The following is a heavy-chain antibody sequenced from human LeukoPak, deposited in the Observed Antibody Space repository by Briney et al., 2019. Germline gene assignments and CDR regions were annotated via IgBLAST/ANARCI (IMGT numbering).Heavy chain of an antibody. CDR2: ISSSGNTI. D-gene: IGHD3-10*02. V-gene: IGHV3-48*03. J-gene: IGHJ6*04. CDR1: GFTFSRYE. CDR3: AELGITMIGGV. Sequence: GGSLTLSCAASGFTFSRYEMNWVPHARGGGVEGVSYISSSGNTIYYADPVKGRFTISRDNDKNSLYLQMNSLRAEDTAVYYCAELGITMIGGVWGKGTTVTISS.